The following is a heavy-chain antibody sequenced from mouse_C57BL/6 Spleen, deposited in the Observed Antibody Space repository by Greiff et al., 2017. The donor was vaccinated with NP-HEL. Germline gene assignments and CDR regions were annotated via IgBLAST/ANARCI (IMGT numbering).Heavy chain of an antibody. J-gene: IGHJ4*01. V-gene: IGHV1-76*01. CDR3: ARSDCDGDYDAMDY. CDR2: IYPGSGNT. CDR1: GYTFTDYY. Sequence: QVQLKESGAELVRPGASVKLSCKASGYTFTDYYINWVKQRPGQGLEWIARIYPGSGNTYYNEKFKGKATLTAEKSSSTAYMQLSSLTSEDSAVYFCARSDCDGDYDAMDYWGQGTAVTVSS. D-gene: IGHD2-13*01.